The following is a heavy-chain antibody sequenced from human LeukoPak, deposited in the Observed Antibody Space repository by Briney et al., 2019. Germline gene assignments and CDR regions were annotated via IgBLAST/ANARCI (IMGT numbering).Heavy chain of an antibody. J-gene: IGHJ6*02. Sequence: SSETLSLTCTVSGGSISSYYWSWIRQPPGKGLEWIGYIYYSGSTNYNPSLKSRVTISVDTSKNQFSLKLSSVTAADTAVYYCARGLDAGPNYYYGMDVWGQGTTVTVSS. CDR1: GGSISSYY. CDR2: IYYSGST. V-gene: IGHV4-59*08. D-gene: IGHD3/OR15-3a*01. CDR3: ARGLDAGPNYYYGMDV.